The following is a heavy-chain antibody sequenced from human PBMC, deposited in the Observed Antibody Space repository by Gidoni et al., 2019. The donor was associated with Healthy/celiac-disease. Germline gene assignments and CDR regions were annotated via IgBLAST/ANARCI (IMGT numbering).Heavy chain of an antibody. D-gene: IGHD7-27*01. J-gene: IGHJ4*02. V-gene: IGHV1-24*01. CDR2: FDHEDGAT. CDR1: GYTLTELA. CDR3: ATPPVGTRDFTFDY. Sequence: QVQLVQSGAEVKKTGAAVKVSCKVSGYTLTELAMHWVRQAPGKGLEWMGGFDHEDGATSYAQKFQGRVTMTEDTSTDTAYMELSSLRSEDTAVYYCATPPVGTRDFTFDYWGQGTLVTVSS.